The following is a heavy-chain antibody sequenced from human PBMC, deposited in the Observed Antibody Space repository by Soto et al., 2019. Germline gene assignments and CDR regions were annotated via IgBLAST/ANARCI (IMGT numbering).Heavy chain of an antibody. D-gene: IGHD1-26*01. J-gene: IGHJ4*02. CDR1: GGTFSSYS. V-gene: IGHV1-69*01. CDR3: ARDGGRHSGGIDY. Sequence: QVQLVQSGAEVKKPGSSVKVSCKASGGTFSSYSINWVRQAPGQGLEWMGEIIHIFGTANYAQKFQGRVTITADESTSTAYMELSRLRSEDTAVYYGARDGGRHSGGIDYWGQGTLVTVSS. CDR2: IIHIFGTA.